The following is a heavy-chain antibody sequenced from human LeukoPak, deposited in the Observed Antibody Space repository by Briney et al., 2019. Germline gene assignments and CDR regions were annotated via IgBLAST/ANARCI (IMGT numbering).Heavy chain of an antibody. V-gene: IGHV4-59*02. CDR3: ARERGGYSYGYSDY. D-gene: IGHD5-18*01. J-gene: IGHJ4*02. CDR2: IYYTGST. CDR1: GGSVSDYY. Sequence: KPSETLSLTCTISGGSVSDYYWSWIRQSPGKGLEWIGYIYYTGSTTYNPSLKSRVTMSADTSKNQFSLKLSSVTAADTAVYYCARERGGYSYGYSDYWGQGTLVTVSS.